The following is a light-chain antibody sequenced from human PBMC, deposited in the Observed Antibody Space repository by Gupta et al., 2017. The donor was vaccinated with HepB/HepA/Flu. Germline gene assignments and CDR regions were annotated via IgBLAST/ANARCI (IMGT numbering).Light chain of an antibody. CDR1: QSISSY. CDR3: QQRYSTPLT. CDR2: AAS. Sequence: DIQMTQSPSSLSASVGDRVTITCRASQSISSYLNWYQQKPGKAPKLLIYAASSVQSGVPSRFSGSGSCTDFTLTISSRQPEDFATYYCQQRYSTPLTFGQGTRLEIK. V-gene: IGKV1-39*01. J-gene: IGKJ5*01.